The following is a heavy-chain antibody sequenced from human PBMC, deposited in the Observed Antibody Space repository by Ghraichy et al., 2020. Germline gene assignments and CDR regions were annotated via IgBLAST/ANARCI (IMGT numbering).Heavy chain of an antibody. D-gene: IGHD3-3*01. Sequence: GGSLRLSCAASGFTFSSYSMNWVRQAPGKGLEWVSSISSSSSYIYYADSVKGRFTISRDNAKNSLYLQMNSLRAEDTAVYYCAVDFWSGYYADDAFDIWGQGTMVTVSS. CDR2: ISSSSSYI. CDR3: AVDFWSGYYADDAFDI. J-gene: IGHJ3*02. CDR1: GFTFSSYS. V-gene: IGHV3-21*01.